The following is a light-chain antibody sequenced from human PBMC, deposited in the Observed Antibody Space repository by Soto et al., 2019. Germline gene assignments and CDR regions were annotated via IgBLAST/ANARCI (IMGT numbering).Light chain of an antibody. V-gene: IGLV6-57*04. CDR2: EGN. Sequence: NFMLTQPHSVSESPGKTVTISCTRSSGSIASNYVQWYQQRPGSAPTTVIYEGNQRPSGFPDRFSGSTDGSTNSASLTISGLQTEDESNYSRQSYDSSIVVFGGGTQLTVL. CDR1: SGSIASNY. CDR3: QSYDSSIVV. J-gene: IGLJ2*01.